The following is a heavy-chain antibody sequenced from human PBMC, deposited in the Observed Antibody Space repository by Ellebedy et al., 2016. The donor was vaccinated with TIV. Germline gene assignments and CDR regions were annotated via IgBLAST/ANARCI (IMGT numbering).Heavy chain of an antibody. CDR1: GYTLTDLS. V-gene: IGHV1-24*01. D-gene: IGHD3-16*02. CDR2: FDPEDCET. J-gene: IGHJ4*02. Sequence: AASVKVSCKVSGYTLTDLSMHWVRQAPGKGLEWMGGFDPEDCETIYAQKFQGRVTMTEDTSTDTPYMELRSLRSEDTAVYYCATLLSHLDYWGQGTLVTVSS. CDR3: ATLLSHLDY.